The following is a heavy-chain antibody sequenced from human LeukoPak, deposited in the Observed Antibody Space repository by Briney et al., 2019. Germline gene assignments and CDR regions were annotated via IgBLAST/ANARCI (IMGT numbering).Heavy chain of an antibody. CDR1: GITLSNYG. Sequence: GGSLRLSCAVSGITLSNYGMSWVRQAPGKGLEWVAGISDGGGSRNYADSVRGRFTISRDNPKNTLYLQMNSLRAEDTAVYFCAKRGVVIRAVIIVGFHKEAYYFDYWGQGALVTVSS. V-gene: IGHV3-23*01. CDR3: AKRGVVIRAVIIVGFHKEAYYFDY. J-gene: IGHJ4*02. CDR2: ISDGGGSR. D-gene: IGHD3-10*01.